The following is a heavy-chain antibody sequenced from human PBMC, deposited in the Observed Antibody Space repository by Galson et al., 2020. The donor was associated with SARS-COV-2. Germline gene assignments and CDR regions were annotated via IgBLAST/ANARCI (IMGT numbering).Heavy chain of an antibody. CDR3: AREFRGDDYYDGMDV. Sequence: TGGSLRLSCAASGFTVSSNYMSWVRQAPGKGLEWVSVIYSGGSTYYADSVKGRFTISRDNSKNTLYLQMTSLRAEDTAVYYCAREFRGDDYYDGMDVWGQGTKVTVSS. D-gene: IGHD2-21*02. V-gene: IGHV3-66*01. CDR1: GFTVSSNY. CDR2: IYSGGST. J-gene: IGHJ6*02.